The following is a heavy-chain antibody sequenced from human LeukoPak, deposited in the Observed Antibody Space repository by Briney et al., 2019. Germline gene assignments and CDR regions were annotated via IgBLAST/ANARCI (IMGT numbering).Heavy chain of an antibody. D-gene: IGHD3-10*01. V-gene: IGHV1-8*01. Sequence: ASVKVSCKASGYTFTSYDINWVRQATGQGLEWMGWMNPNSGNTGYAQKFQGRVTMTRNTSISTAYMELSSLRSEDTAVYYCASTSRSMVRGVIDGVDVWGQGTTVTVSS. J-gene: IGHJ6*02. CDR3: ASTSRSMVRGVIDGVDV. CDR2: MNPNSGNT. CDR1: GYTFTSYD.